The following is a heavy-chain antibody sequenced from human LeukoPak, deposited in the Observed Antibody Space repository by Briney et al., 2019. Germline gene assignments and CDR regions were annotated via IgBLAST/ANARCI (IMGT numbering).Heavy chain of an antibody. CDR1: GGSFSGYY. CDR2: INHSGST. D-gene: IGHD1-7*01. V-gene: IGHV4-34*01. Sequence: SETLSLTCAVYGGSFSGYYWSWIRQPPGKGLEWIGEINHSGSTNYNPSLKSRVTISVDTSKNQFSLKLSSVTAADTAVYYCARPTKTGTASIDAFDIWGQGTMVTVSS. J-gene: IGHJ3*02. CDR3: ARPTKTGTASIDAFDI.